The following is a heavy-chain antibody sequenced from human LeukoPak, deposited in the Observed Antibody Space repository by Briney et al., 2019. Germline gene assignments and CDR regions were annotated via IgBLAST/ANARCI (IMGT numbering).Heavy chain of an antibody. Sequence: PGGSLRLSCAASGFTFSNHWMHWVRQVSGKGLVWVSRINTDGSDTSYADSVEGRFTISRDNARNTLYLQMNSLRPEDTAVYYCARNNWGIDDWGQGTPVTVSS. CDR3: ARNNWGIDD. J-gene: IGHJ4*02. D-gene: IGHD7-27*01. V-gene: IGHV3-74*01. CDR1: GFTFSNHW. CDR2: INTDGSDT.